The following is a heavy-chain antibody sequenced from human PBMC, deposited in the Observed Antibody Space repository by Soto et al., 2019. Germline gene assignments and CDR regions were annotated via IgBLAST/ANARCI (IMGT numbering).Heavy chain of an antibody. CDR2: INAGNGNA. Sequence: ASVKVSCTASGYTFTNYPIHWVRQAPGQRLEWMGWINAGNGNAKYSQKFQGRVTITRDTSATTAYMELSSLTSEDTAVYFCARAPDGAFDNWGQGTMVTVSS. CDR1: GYTFTNYP. CDR3: ARAPDGAFDN. V-gene: IGHV1-3*01. J-gene: IGHJ3*02.